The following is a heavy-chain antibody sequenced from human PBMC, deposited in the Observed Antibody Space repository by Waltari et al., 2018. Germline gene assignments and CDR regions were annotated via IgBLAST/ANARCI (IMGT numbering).Heavy chain of an antibody. D-gene: IGHD6-25*01. Sequence: EVQLVESGGGLVQPGGSLRLSCAASGITVGNNYMSWVRQAPGKGRELISLIYSSGSTYDADSVKGRFTISRDNSKNTLYLQMNSLRSEDTAVYFWARDPPGVAAAGPGRGWGQGTLVTVSS. CDR1: GITVGNNY. V-gene: IGHV3-66*02. J-gene: IGHJ4*02. CDR3: ARDPPGVAAAGPGRG. CDR2: IYSSGST.